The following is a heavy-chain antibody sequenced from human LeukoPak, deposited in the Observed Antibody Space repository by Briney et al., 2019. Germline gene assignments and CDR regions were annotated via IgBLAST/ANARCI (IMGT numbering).Heavy chain of an antibody. D-gene: IGHD3-22*01. CDR3: ARPNDYYDSSGYLNWFDP. J-gene: IGHJ5*02. CDR2: IWYDGSNK. Sequence: GGSLRLFCAASGFTFSSYGMHWVRQAPGKGLEGVAVIWYDGSNKYYADSVKGRFTISRDNSKNTLYLQMNSLRAEDTAVYYCARPNDYYDSSGYLNWFDPWGQGTLVTVSS. V-gene: IGHV3-33*01. CDR1: GFTFSSYG.